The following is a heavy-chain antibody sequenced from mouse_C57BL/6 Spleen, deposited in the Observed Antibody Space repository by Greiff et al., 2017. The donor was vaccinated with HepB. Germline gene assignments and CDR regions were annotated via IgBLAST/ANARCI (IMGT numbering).Heavy chain of an antibody. J-gene: IGHJ1*03. V-gene: IGHV1-50*01. D-gene: IGHD1-1*01. Sequence: QVQLKQPGAELVKPGASVKLSCKASGYTFTSYWMQWVKQRPGQGLEWIGEIDPSDSYTNYNQKFKGKATLTVDTSSSTAYMQLSSLTSEDSAVYDCARTVSTTVGPFDVWGTGTTVTVSS. CDR1: GYTFTSYW. CDR2: IDPSDSYT. CDR3: ARTVSTTVGPFDV.